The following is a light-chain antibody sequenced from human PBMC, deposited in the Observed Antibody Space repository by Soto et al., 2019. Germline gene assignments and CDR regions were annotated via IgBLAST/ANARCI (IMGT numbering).Light chain of an antibody. V-gene: IGKV3-20*01. CDR1: ESVSSHY. Sequence: EIVLTQSPGTLSLSPGERATLSCRASESVSSHYIGWYQQRPGRAPRLLIYGTASRAPDIPDRFSGDGAGADFNITITRLETEDFEVYYCQRYGSSVTFGGGTKGDIK. CDR2: GTA. CDR3: QRYGSSVT. J-gene: IGKJ4*01.